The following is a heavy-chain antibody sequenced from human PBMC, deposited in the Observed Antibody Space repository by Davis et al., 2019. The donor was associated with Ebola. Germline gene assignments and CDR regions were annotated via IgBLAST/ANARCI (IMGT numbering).Heavy chain of an antibody. CDR2: IKQDGSEK. D-gene: IGHD3-16*01. V-gene: IGHV3-7*03. CDR1: GFTFSNYW. Sequence: PGGSLRLSCAASGFTFSNYWMSWVRQAPGKGLEWVANIKQDGSEKYYVDSAKGRFTISRDNAKNSLYLQMNSLGAEDTAFYHCARDGGVRWNYVQYFDLWGRGTLVTVSP. J-gene: IGHJ2*01. CDR3: ARDGGVRWNYVQYFDL.